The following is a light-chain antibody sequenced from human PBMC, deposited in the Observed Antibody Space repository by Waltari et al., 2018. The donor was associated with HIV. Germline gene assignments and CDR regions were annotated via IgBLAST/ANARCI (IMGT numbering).Light chain of an antibody. CDR1: SSNIGSNT. J-gene: IGLJ1*01. CDR2: NNH. V-gene: IGLV1-44*01. CDR3: AAWDDSLNVYV. Sequence: QSVLTQPLSASGTPGQRVTISCSGSSSNIGSNTVNWYHQLPGAAPELLIYNNHQRPSGVPDRFSGSKFGTSASLAVSGLQSEDEADYYCAAWDDSLNVYVFGSGTKVTVL.